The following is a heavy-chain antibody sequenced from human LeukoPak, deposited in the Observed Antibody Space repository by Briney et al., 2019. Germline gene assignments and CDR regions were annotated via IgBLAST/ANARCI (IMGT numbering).Heavy chain of an antibody. D-gene: IGHD1-26*01. CDR3: VRDLGGRSGH. CDR2: INEDGSTT. J-gene: IGHJ4*02. V-gene: IGHV3-74*01. Sequence: GGSLRLSCAASGFTFSGNWMHWVRQAPGKGLVWVSRINEDGSTTNYADSVKGRSTIFRDNAKNTLYLQMNSLRAEDTAVYYCVRDLGGRSGHWGQGTLVTVSS. CDR1: GFTFSGNW.